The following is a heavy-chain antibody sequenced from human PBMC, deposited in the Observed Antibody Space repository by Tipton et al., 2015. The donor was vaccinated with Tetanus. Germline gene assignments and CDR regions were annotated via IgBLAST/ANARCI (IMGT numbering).Heavy chain of an antibody. Sequence: TLSLTCTVSGGSIRGGTFYWGWIRQPPGKGLEWIGSIYESGDTYYIPSLKSRVTISVDTSTNQFSLTLNSMAAADTGVYICARHQSGYFTPFDYWGQGKLVTVSS. J-gene: IGHJ4*02. V-gene: IGHV4-39*01. CDR3: ARHQSGYFTPFDY. D-gene: IGHD3-3*01. CDR1: GGSIRGGTFY. CDR2: IYESGDT.